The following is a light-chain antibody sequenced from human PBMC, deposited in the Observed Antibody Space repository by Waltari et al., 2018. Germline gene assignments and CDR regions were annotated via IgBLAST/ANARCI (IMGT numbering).Light chain of an antibody. J-gene: IGLJ3*02. V-gene: IGLV2-14*01. CDR2: EVS. Sequence: QSALTQPASVSGSPGQSITISCTGTSSDVRGYNYVSWYQQHPGKAPKLMISEVSNRPSGVSNRFSGSKSGNTASLTISGLQAEDEADYYCSSYSSSSTWVFGGGTKLTVL. CDR1: SSDVRGYNY. CDR3: SSYSSSSTWV.